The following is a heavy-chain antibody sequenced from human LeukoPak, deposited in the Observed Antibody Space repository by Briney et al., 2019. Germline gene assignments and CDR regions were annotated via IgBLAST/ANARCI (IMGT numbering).Heavy chain of an antibody. J-gene: IGHJ5*02. CDR3: ARGYSSSWNWFDP. Sequence: SETLSLTCTVSGGSISSYYWSWIRQPPGKGLEWIGYIYYSGSTNYNPSLKSRVTISVDTSKNQFSLKLSAVTAADTAVYYCARGYSSSWNWFDPWGQGTLVTVSS. CDR2: IYYSGST. CDR1: GGSISSYY. D-gene: IGHD6-13*01. V-gene: IGHV4-59*01.